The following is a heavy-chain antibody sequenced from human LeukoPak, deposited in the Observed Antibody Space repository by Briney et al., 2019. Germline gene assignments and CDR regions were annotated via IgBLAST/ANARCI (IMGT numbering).Heavy chain of an antibody. J-gene: IGHJ1*01. D-gene: IGHD4-17*01. CDR1: GYTLTELS. CDR2: FDPEDGET. Sequence: GASVKVSCKGSGYTLTELSMHWVRQAPGKGLEWMGGFDPEDGETIYAQKFQGRVTMTEDTSTDTAYMELSSLRSEDTAVYYCATALLTTVTFQHWGQGTLVTVSS. V-gene: IGHV1-24*01. CDR3: ATALLTTVTFQH.